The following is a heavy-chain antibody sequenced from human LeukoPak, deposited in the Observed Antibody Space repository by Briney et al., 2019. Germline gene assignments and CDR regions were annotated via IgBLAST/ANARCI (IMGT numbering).Heavy chain of an antibody. Sequence: GGSLRLSCAASGFTFSSYWMHWVRQAPGKGLVWVSRINSDGSSTSYADSVKGRFTISRDSAKNTLYLQMNSLRAEDTAVYYCARSRGSYRHDGAFDIWGQGTMVTVSS. CDR2: INSDGSST. V-gene: IGHV3-74*01. J-gene: IGHJ3*02. D-gene: IGHD1-26*01. CDR1: GFTFSSYW. CDR3: ARSRGSYRHDGAFDI.